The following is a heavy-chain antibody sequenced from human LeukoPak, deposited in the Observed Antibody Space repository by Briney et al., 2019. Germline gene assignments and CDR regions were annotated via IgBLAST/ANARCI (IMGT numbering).Heavy chain of an antibody. CDR1: GGSFSGYY. CDR2: INHSGST. J-gene: IGHJ4*02. V-gene: IGHV4-34*01. CDR3: ARDTIFGGYFDY. D-gene: IGHD3-3*01. Sequence: SETLSLTCAVYGGSFSGYYWSWIRQPPGKGLEWIGEINHSGSTNYNPSLKSRVTISVDTSKNQFSLKPSSVTAADTAVYYCARDTIFGGYFDYWGQGTLVTVSS.